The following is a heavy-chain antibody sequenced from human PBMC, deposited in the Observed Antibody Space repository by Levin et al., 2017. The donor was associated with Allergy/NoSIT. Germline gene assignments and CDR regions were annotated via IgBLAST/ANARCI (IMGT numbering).Heavy chain of an antibody. V-gene: IGHV3-33*01. CDR3: ARDSDYGDYGDAFDI. J-gene: IGHJ3*02. CDR2: IWYDGSNK. Sequence: GGSLRLSCAASGFTFSSYGMHWVRQAPGKGLEWVAVIWYDGSNKYYADSVKGRFTISRDNSKNTLYLQMNSLRAEDTAVYYCARDSDYGDYGDAFDIWGQGTMVTVSS. CDR1: GFTFSSYG. D-gene: IGHD4-17*01.